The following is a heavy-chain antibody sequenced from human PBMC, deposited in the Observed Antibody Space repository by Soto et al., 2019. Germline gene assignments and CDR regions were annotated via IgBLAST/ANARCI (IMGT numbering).Heavy chain of an antibody. CDR3: ARHYGYSF. CDR1: GGSISSYY. D-gene: IGHD4-17*01. CDR2: IYYSGST. Sequence: SLTCTVSGGSISSYYWSWIRQPPGKGLEWIGYIYYSGSTNYNPSLKSRVTISVDTSKNQFSLKLSSVTAADTAVYPCARHYGYSFWGQGILVTVSS. V-gene: IGHV4-59*08. J-gene: IGHJ4*02.